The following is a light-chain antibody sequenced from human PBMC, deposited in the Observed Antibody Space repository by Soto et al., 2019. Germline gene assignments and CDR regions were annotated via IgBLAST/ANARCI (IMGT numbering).Light chain of an antibody. V-gene: IGKV1D-12*01. Sequence: DLPMTQSPSSVSASVGDRVTITCRASQDIRSWIAWYQQKPGKAPKLLSYAASNLQSGVPLRFSGSGSGTDFTLTINSLQPEDCATYYCQQSNSFPPDFGQGTKLEIK. J-gene: IGKJ2*01. CDR3: QQSNSFPPD. CDR2: AAS. CDR1: QDIRSW.